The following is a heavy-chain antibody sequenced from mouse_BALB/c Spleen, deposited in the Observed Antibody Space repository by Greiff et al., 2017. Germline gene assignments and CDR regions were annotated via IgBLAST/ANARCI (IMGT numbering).Heavy chain of an antibody. CDR2: IDPANGNT. Sequence: VQLQQSGAELVKPGASVKLSCTASGFTFKDSYMHWVKQRPEQGLEWIGRIDPANGNTKYDPKFEGKATITADTSSNTAYLQLSRLTSEDTAVYCCARCRYDGWYVDVWGAGTTVTVSS. J-gene: IGHJ1*01. V-gene: IGHV14-3*02. CDR3: ARCRYDGWYVDV. D-gene: IGHD2-14*01. CDR1: GFTFKDSY.